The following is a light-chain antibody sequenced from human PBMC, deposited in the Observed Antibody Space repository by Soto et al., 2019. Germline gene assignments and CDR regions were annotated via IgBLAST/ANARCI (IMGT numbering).Light chain of an antibody. Sequence: IPMTQSPSSLSASVGDRVTITCQASQAISNYLNWYQQKPGKAPKLLIYDASKLETGVPSRFSGSESGTDFTFSISSLQPEDFATYYCQQYDNLPLTFGGGTKVEIK. CDR2: DAS. V-gene: IGKV1-33*01. J-gene: IGKJ4*01. CDR1: QAISNY. CDR3: QQYDNLPLT.